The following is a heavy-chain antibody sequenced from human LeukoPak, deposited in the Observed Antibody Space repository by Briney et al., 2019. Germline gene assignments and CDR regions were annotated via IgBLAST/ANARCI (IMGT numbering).Heavy chain of an antibody. J-gene: IGHJ6*02. CDR2: INPNSGGT. Sequence: ASVKVSCKASGYTFTGYYMHWVRQAPGQGLEWMGWINPNSGGTNYAQKFQGRVTMTRDTSISTAYMELSRLRSDDTAVYYCARGGMAQGYCSGGSCYPEVDYYYYYGMDVWGQGTTVTVSS. D-gene: IGHD2-15*01. V-gene: IGHV1-2*02. CDR1: GYTFTGYY. CDR3: ARGGMAQGYCSGGSCYPEVDYYYYYGMDV.